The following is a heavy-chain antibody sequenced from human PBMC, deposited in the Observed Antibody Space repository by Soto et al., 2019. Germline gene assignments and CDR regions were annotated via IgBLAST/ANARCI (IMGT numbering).Heavy chain of an antibody. J-gene: IGHJ4*02. CDR1: GGSISSGGYS. D-gene: IGHD5-18*01. V-gene: IGHV4-31*03. Sequence: QVQLQESGPGLVKPSQTLSLTCTVSGGSISSGGYSWSWIRQHPGKGLEWIGYIYYSGSTYYNPSLKSRVTISVDTSKNQFSLKLSSVTAADTAVYYCARAPPGMGIRDHYFDYWGQGTLVTVSS. CDR2: IYYSGST. CDR3: ARAPPGMGIRDHYFDY.